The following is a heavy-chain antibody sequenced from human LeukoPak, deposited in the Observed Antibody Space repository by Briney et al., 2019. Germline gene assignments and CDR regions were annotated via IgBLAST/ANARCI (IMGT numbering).Heavy chain of an antibody. V-gene: IGHV4-59*11. CDR3: ATIKRGYIYGYFDF. J-gene: IGHJ4*02. CDR1: GGSISSHY. CDR2: MYDSVST. D-gene: IGHD5-18*01. Sequence: SETLSLTCTVSGGSISSHYRSWIRQPPGKGLEWIGYMYDSVSTKDNLSLKSRVTLSADTSKNQFSLRLSSVTAADTAVYYCATIKRGYIYGYFDFWGQGILVTVSS.